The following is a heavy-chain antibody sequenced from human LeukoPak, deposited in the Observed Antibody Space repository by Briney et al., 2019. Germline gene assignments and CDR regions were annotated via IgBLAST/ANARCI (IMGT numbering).Heavy chain of an antibody. CDR3: VRPRSPASNDGGY. J-gene: IGHJ4*02. D-gene: IGHD1-1*01. Sequence: PGGSLRLSCAASGFSFSTYAMNWVRQAPGKRLEWVPSITATGRDTYYALSVKGRITISRDNSKNSLYLQLNSLRAEDTALYYCVRPRSPASNDGGYWGQGTLVTVSS. CDR2: ITATGRDT. V-gene: IGHV3-23*01. CDR1: GFSFSTYA.